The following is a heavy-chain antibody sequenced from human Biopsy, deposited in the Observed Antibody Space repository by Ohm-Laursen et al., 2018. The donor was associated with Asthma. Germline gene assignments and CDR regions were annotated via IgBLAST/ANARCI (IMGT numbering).Heavy chain of an antibody. J-gene: IGHJ6*02. V-gene: IGHV4-39*01. Sequence: GTLSLTCSLSSGSGGYMRSGNYYWGWIRQPPGKGLEGIGGIYYSGTTYYNPSLESRVTVSADTSKNQFSLKLTSVTTADTAVYYCVRGSSSWHHGPFHYYYGLDVWGQGTTATVSS. CDR3: VRGSSSWHHGPFHYYYGLDV. CDR2: IYYSGTT. CDR1: SGSGGYMRSGNYY. D-gene: IGHD6-13*01.